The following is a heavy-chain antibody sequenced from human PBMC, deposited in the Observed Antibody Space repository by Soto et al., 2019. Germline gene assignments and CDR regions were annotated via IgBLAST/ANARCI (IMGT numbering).Heavy chain of an antibody. D-gene: IGHD4-17*01. CDR3: ARGAGYGDYGGY. V-gene: IGHV3-48*02. J-gene: IGHJ4*02. CDR1: GFSLTSYS. CDR2: ISGSGSTK. Sequence: EVQLVESRGGLVQPGGSLRLSCAASGFSLTSYSMNWVRQAPGKGLQWVAYISGSGSTKKYADSVKGRFTISRDNAENSVYLQMNSLGDEDTAVYYCARGAGYGDYGGYWGQGTLVTVSS.